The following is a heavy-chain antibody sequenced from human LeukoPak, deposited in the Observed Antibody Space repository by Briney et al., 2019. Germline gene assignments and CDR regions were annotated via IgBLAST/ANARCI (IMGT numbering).Heavy chain of an antibody. J-gene: IGHJ6*03. V-gene: IGHV3-7*01. CDR3: ARGSLLGDGYNSRYYYYMDV. Sequence: PGGSLRLSCAASGFTFSNYWMSWVRQAPGKGLEWVANIKQDGIEKYYMDSVKGRFTMSRDNAQNSLYLQMNSLRAEDTAVYYCARGSLLGDGYNSRYYYYMDVWGKGTTVTVSS. D-gene: IGHD5-24*01. CDR2: IKQDGIEK. CDR1: GFTFSNYW.